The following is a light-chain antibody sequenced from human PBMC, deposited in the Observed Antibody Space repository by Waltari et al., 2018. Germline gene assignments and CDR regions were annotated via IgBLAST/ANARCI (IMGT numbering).Light chain of an antibody. CDR2: GAS. V-gene: IGKV3-15*01. J-gene: IGKJ4*01. CDR3: QHYNNLPLT. CDR1: QSISNK. Sequence: EIVMTQSPATLSVSPGEGATLSCRASQSISNKLAWYQQQPGQAPRLLIFGASTRATGVPARFSGSGSGTEFTLSISSLQSEDFAVYFCQHYNNLPLTFGGGTRVEIK.